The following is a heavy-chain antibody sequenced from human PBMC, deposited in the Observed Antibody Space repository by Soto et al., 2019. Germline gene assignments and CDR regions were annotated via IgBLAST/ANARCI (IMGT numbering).Heavy chain of an antibody. CDR3: VGSLMSRAMESFDY. D-gene: IGHD5-18*01. V-gene: IGHV4-59*01. Sequence: HVQLQESGPGLVKPSEPLSLTCSVSAGSISRYYWGWVRQSPGEGLEWIAHISYTVDASYNPSLKSRATNSLDTSKNHIALSLMSVTAADTAVYYCVGSLMSRAMESFDYWGQGTLVTVTS. CDR1: AGSISRYY. J-gene: IGHJ4*02. CDR2: ISYTVDA.